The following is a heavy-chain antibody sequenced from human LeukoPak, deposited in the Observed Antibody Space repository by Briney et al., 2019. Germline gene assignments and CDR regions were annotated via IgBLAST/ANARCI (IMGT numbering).Heavy chain of an antibody. J-gene: IGHJ4*02. Sequence: ASVKVSCKASGGTFSSYAISWVRQAPGQGLEWMGGLIPIFGTANYAQKFQGRVTITTDESTSTAYMELSSLGSEDTAVYYCASGSRSGYYTATDYWGQGTLVTVSS. CDR3: ASGSRSGYYTATDY. V-gene: IGHV1-69*05. CDR2: LIPIFGTA. CDR1: GGTFSSYA. D-gene: IGHD3-3*01.